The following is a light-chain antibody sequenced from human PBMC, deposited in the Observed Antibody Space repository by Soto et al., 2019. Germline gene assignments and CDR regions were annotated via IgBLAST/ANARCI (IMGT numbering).Light chain of an antibody. CDR2: RNN. V-gene: IGLV1-47*01. CDR3: AAWDDSLSGVV. J-gene: IGLJ2*01. Sequence: QSVLTQPPSASGTPGQRATISCSGSISNTGSNFIYWYQQLPGTAPKLLIYRNNERPSGVPDRFSGSKSGTSASLAISGLRSEDEADYHCAAWDDSLSGVVFGGGTKLTVL. CDR1: ISNTGSNF.